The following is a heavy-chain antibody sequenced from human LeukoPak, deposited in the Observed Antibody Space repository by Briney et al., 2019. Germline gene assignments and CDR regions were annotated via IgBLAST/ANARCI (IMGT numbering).Heavy chain of an antibody. CDR1: GGFFSGYY. CDR2: INHSGST. J-gene: IGHJ6*04. D-gene: IGHD2-15*01. V-gene: IGHV4-34*01. CDR3: ARDNEFIVVDV. Sequence: TSETLSLTCAVYGGFFSGYYWSWIRQPPGKGLEWIGEINHSGSTNYNPSLKSRVTISVDKSKNQFSLKLSSVTAADTAVYYCARDNEFIVVDVWGKGTTVTVSS.